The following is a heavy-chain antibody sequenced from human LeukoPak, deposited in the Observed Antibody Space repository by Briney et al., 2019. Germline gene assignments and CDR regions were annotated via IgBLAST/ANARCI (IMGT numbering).Heavy chain of an antibody. Sequence: ASVKVSCKASGYTFTGYYMHWVRQAPGQGLEWMGWINPNSGGTNYAQKFQGRVTMTRDTSISTAYMELSRLRSDDTAVYYCARVIGENYSSGWYYFDYWGQGTLVTVSS. CDR3: ARVIGENYSSGWYYFDY. CDR1: GYTFTGYY. J-gene: IGHJ4*02. V-gene: IGHV1-2*02. CDR2: INPNSGGT. D-gene: IGHD6-19*01.